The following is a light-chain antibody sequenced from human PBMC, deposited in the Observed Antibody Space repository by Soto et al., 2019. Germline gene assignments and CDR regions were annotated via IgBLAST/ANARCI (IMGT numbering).Light chain of an antibody. CDR2: DVS. CDR1: SSDVGGYNY. CDR3: SSYTSSSTDV. V-gene: IGLV2-14*03. J-gene: IGLJ1*01. Sequence: QSALTQPAPVSGSPGQSITISCTGTSSDVGGYNYVSWYQHHPGKAPKLLIYDVSNRPSGVSNRFSGSKSGNTASLTISGLQAEDEADYYCSSYTSSSTDVFGTGTKLTVL.